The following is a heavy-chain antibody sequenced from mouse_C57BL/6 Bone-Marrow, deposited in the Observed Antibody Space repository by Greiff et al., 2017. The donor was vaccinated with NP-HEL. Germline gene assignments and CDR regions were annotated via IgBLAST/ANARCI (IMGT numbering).Heavy chain of an antibody. CDR3: ARRGWDWYFDY. CDR1: GYTFTSYT. Sequence: QVQLKESGAELARPGASVKMSCKASGYTFTSYTMHWVKQRPGQGLEWIGYINPSSGYTKYNQKFKDKATLTADKSSSTAYMQLSRLTSEDSAVYYCARRGWDWYFDYWGQGTTLTVSS. CDR2: INPSSGYT. D-gene: IGHD4-1*01. J-gene: IGHJ2*01. V-gene: IGHV1-4*01.